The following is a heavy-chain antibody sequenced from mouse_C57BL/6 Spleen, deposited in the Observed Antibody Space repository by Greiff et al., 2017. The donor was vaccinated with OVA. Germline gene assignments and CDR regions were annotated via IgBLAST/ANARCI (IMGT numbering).Heavy chain of an antibody. CDR3: AKEVIYYDYDGYYFDY. Sequence: QVHVKQPGAELVKPGASVKMSCKASGYTFTSYWITWVKQRPGQGLEWIGDIYPGSGSTNYNEKFKSKATLTVDTSSSTAYMQLSSLTSEDSAVYYCAKEVIYYDYDGYYFDYWGQGTTLTVSS. CDR1: GYTFTSYW. CDR2: IYPGSGST. D-gene: IGHD2-4*01. J-gene: IGHJ2*01. V-gene: IGHV1-55*01.